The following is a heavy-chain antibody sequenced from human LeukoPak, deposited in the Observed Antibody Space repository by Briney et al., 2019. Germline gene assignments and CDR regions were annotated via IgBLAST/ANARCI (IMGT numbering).Heavy chain of an antibody. V-gene: IGHV1-2*02. CDR2: INPNSGGT. CDR3: ASHTTTVTTSWFAA. J-gene: IGHJ5*02. Sequence: GASVKVSCKASGYTFTGYYMHWVRQAPGQGLEWMGWINPNSGGTNYAQKFQGRVTMTRDTSISTAYMELSRLRSDDTAVYYCASHTTTVTTSWFAAWGQGTLVTVSS. CDR1: GYTFTGYY. D-gene: IGHD4-17*01.